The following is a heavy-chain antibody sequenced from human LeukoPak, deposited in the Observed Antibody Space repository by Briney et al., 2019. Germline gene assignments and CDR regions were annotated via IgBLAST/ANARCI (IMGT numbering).Heavy chain of an antibody. J-gene: IGHJ4*02. Sequence: GGSLRLSCAASGFTFSSYSMNWVRQAPGKGLEWVSYISSSSSTIYYADSVKGRFTISRDNAKNSLYLQMNSLRDEDTAVYYCARDSSFMVQGVIAFDHWGQGTLVTVSS. D-gene: IGHD3-10*01. CDR1: GFTFSSYS. CDR3: ARDSSFMVQGVIAFDH. CDR2: ISSSSSTI. V-gene: IGHV3-48*02.